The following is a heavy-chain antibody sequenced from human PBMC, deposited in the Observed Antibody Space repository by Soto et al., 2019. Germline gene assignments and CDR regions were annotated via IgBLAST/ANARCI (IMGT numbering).Heavy chain of an antibody. CDR1: GFTFSSYS. D-gene: IGHD3-22*01. CDR3: ARDRWSSDPYNWFDP. V-gene: IGHV3-48*02. CDR2: ISSSSSTI. Sequence: EVQLVESGGGLVQPGGSLRLSCAASGFTFSSYSMNWVRQAPGKGLEWVSYISSSSSTIYYADSVKGRFTISRDNAKNSLYLQMNSLRDEDTAVYYCARDRWSSDPYNWFDPWGQGTLVTVSS. J-gene: IGHJ5*02.